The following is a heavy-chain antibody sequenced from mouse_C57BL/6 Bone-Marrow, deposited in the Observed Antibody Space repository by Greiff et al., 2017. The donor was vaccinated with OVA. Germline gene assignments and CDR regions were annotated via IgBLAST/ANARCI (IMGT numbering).Heavy chain of an antibody. CDR1: GYAFTNYL. CDR3: ARRLFDY. V-gene: IGHV1-54*01. Sequence: QVQLKESGAELVRPGTSVKMSCKASGYAFTNYLIEWVKQRPGQGLEWIGVINPGSGGTNYNEKFKGKATLTADKSSSTAYMQLSSLTSEDSAVYFCARRLFDYWGQGTTLTVSS. J-gene: IGHJ2*01. CDR2: INPGSGGT.